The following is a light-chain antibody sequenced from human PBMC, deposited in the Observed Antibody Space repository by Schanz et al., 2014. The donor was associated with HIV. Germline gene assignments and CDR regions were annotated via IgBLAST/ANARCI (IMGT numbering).Light chain of an antibody. CDR1: ALNIGHNS. CDR2: DYH. CDR3: GAWDSGRRAVV. V-gene: IGLV1-51*01. J-gene: IGLJ2*01. Sequence: QSVLTQPPSVSATPGQRVTISCSGSALNIGHNSVSWYQQIPGTAPNLLIYDYHERPSEIRDRFSGSKSGQSATLAIIGLQAGDEADYYCGAWDSGRRAVVFGGGTKLTVL.